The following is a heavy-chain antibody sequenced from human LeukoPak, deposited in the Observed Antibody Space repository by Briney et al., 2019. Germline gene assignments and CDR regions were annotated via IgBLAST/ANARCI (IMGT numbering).Heavy chain of an antibody. CDR1: GGSISNALYY. Sequence: SETLSLTCSVSGGSISNALYYWGWIRQAPGKGLEWIGSIFLSGNTYYNPSLKGRVTLSVDTSKNHFSMRLRSVTAADTAVYFCSGVIRTGLVSGDWFDPWSQGTLVTVSS. J-gene: IGHJ5*02. CDR3: SGVIRTGLVSGDWFDP. CDR2: IFLSGNT. D-gene: IGHD5-18*01. V-gene: IGHV4-39*02.